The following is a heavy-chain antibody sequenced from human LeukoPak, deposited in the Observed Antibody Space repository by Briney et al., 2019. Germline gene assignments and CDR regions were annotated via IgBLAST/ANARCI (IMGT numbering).Heavy chain of an antibody. V-gene: IGHV3-30*01. CDR1: GFTFSSYA. J-gene: IGHJ4*02. CDR2: ISYDGSNK. CDR3: AREDYYGSGRSPFDY. D-gene: IGHD3-10*01. Sequence: GGSLRLSCAASGFTFSSYAMHWLRQAPGKGLEWVAVISYDGSNKYYADSVKGRFTISRDNCKNTLYLQMNSLRVEDTAVYYCAREDYYGSGRSPFDYWGQGTLVTVSS.